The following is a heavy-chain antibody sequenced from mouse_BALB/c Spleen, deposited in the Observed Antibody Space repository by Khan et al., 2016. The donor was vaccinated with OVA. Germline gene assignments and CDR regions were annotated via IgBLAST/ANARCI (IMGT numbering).Heavy chain of an antibody. Sequence: QVQLKESGPGLVASSQSLFITCTVSGFSFSRYNVHWVRQPPGKGLEWLGMIWGGGRTDYNSVLKSSLSTSKDNSQRQVILNTNSLQTDDTAMYYCARTYYRYDGYYAMDYWGQGTTVTVSS. D-gene: IGHD2-14*01. V-gene: IGHV2-6-4*01. J-gene: IGHJ4*01. CDR1: GFSFSRYN. CDR2: IWGGGRT. CDR3: ARTYYRYDGYYAMDY.